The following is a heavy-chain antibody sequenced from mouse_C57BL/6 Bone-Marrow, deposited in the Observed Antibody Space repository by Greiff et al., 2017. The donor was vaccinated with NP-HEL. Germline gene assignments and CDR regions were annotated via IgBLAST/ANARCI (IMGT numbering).Heavy chain of an antibody. CDR1: GYSITSGYD. CDR3: AREGPGGFDY. Sequence: VQLKESGPGMVKPSQSLSLTCTVTGYSITSGYDWHWIRHFPGNKLEWMGYISYSGSTNYNPSLKSRISITHDTSKNHFFLKLNSVTTEDTATYYCAREGPGGFDYWGQGTTLTVSS. CDR2: ISYSGST. V-gene: IGHV3-1*01. D-gene: IGHD1-1*02. J-gene: IGHJ2*01.